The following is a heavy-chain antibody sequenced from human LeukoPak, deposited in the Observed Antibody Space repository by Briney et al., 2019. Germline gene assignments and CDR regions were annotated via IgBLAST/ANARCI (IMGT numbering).Heavy chain of an antibody. CDR2: IRSKAYGATT. CDR3: TSPAYSDYDLRY. J-gene: IGHJ4*01. Sequence: GGSLRLSCTASGFTFGDYAMSWFRQAPGKGLEWVSLIRSKAYGATTEYAASVKGRFTLSRDDSKSIAYLQMNSLKTEDTAVYYCTSPAYSDYDLRYWGQGTLVTVSS. CDR1: GFTFGDYA. V-gene: IGHV3-49*03. D-gene: IGHD5-12*01.